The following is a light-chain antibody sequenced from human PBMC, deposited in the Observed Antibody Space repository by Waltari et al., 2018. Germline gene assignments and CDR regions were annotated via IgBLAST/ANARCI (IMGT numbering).Light chain of an antibody. CDR2: GAY. Sequence: EIVLTQSPGTLSLSPGERATLSCRASQSIGSSSTYLAWYQQKPGQAPRLLIYGAYTTATGIPDRFSGSWSATDFTLPISRVEPEDFAVYYCQQYATSPRTFGQGTRVEVK. J-gene: IGKJ1*01. CDR1: QSIGSSSTY. CDR3: QQYATSPRT. V-gene: IGKV3-20*01.